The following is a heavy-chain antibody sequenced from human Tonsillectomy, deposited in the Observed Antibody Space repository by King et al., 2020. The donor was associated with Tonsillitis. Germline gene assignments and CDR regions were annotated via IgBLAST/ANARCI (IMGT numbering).Heavy chain of an antibody. Sequence: VQLQESGPGLVKPSETLSLTCTVSGGSVSSGPYSWPWVRQPPGKGLEWIAYIYYSGSTNYNPSLKSLVTISVDTSKNQFSLKLNSVTAADTAIYYCARRSRAVTGGDYFDYWGQGTLVTVSS. CDR2: IYYSGST. D-gene: IGHD6-19*01. V-gene: IGHV4-61*01. J-gene: IGHJ4*02. CDR1: GGSVSSGPYS. CDR3: ARRSRAVTGGDYFDY.